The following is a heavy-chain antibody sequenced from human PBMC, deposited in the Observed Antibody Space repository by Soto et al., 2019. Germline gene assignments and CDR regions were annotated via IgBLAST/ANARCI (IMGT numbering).Heavy chain of an antibody. Sequence: QITLKESGPTLVKPTQTLTLTCTFFGFSLSTSGVGVGWIRQPPGKALEWLALIYWNDDKRYSPSLKSRLTITKDTSKNQVVLTMTHMDPVDTAKYYCAHSGGIFLEWLFNPFDYWGQGTLVTVSS. J-gene: IGHJ4*02. D-gene: IGHD3-3*01. CDR3: AHSGGIFLEWLFNPFDY. CDR1: GFSLSTSGVG. V-gene: IGHV2-5*01. CDR2: IYWNDDK.